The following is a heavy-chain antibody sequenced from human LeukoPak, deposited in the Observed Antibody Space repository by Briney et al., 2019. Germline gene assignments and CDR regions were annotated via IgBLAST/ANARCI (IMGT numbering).Heavy chain of an antibody. CDR3: AELGIPMIGGV. CDR2: ISRSGSTK. Sequence: GGSLRLSCAASGFTFSDYNMRWIRQAPGKGLEWVSSISRSGSTKYYADSVKGRFTISRDNAKNSLYLQMNSLRAEDTAVYYCAELGIPMIGGVWGKGTTVTISS. CDR1: GFTFSDYN. V-gene: IGHV3-11*04. D-gene: IGHD3-10*02. J-gene: IGHJ6*04.